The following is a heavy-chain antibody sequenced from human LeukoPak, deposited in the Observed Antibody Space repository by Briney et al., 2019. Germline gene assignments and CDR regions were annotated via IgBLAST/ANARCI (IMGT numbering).Heavy chain of an antibody. CDR1: GFTFSSYG. J-gene: IGHJ4*02. CDR2: ISYDGSNK. V-gene: IGHV3-30*18. CDR3: AKDAGY. Sequence: GGSLRLSCAASGFTFSSYGMHWVRQAPGKGLEWVAVISYDGSNKYYADSVKGRFTISRDNSKNTLYLQMNSLRAEDTAVYYCAKDAGYWGQGTLVTVSS.